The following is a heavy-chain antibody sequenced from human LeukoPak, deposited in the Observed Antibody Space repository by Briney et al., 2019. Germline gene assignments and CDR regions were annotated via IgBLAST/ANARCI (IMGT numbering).Heavy chain of an antibody. CDR3: ARVPTYFDRVWGISETQEFDY. J-gene: IGHJ4*02. CDR1: GGTFSSYA. D-gene: IGHD3-16*01. Sequence: GASVKVSCKAAGGTFSSYASSWVRQAPGQGLEWMGWMNPNSGNRGYAESFQGRVTMTMNTSVNTAYMELITLTSEDTAVYYCARVPTYFDRVWGISETQEFDYWGQGTLVTVSS. CDR2: MNPNSGNR. V-gene: IGHV1-8*02.